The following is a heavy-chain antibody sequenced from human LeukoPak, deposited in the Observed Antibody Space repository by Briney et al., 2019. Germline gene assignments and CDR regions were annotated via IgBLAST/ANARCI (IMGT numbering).Heavy chain of an antibody. CDR2: INHSGST. Sequence: SETLSLTCAVYGGSFSGYYWSWIRQPPGKGLEWIGEINHSGSTNYNPSLKSRVTISVDTSKNQFSLKLSSVTAADTAVYYCARDHDYGDYYEYWGQGTLVTVSS. CDR3: ARDHDYGDYYEY. CDR1: GGSFSGYY. J-gene: IGHJ4*02. V-gene: IGHV4-34*01. D-gene: IGHD4-17*01.